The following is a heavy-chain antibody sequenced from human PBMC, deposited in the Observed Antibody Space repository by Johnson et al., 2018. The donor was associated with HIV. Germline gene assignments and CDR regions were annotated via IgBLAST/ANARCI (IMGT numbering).Heavy chain of an antibody. Sequence: QVQLVESGGGVVQPGRSLRLACAASAFTFSNYAMHWVRQAPGKGLEWVAVISYDGSSKYYAESLKGRISISRDNSMNTLYLQMNSLRAEDTAVYYCAPFGYTSGGSVTDDAFDAWGHGTLVTFSS. J-gene: IGHJ3*01. D-gene: IGHD2-15*01. CDR3: APFGYTSGGSVTDDAFDA. V-gene: IGHV3-30-3*01. CDR1: AFTFSNYA. CDR2: ISYDGSSK.